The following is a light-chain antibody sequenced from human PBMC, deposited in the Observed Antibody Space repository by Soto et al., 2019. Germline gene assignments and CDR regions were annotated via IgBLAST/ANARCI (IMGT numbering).Light chain of an antibody. CDR3: QQRSNWPPTWT. CDR1: QSVSSN. J-gene: IGKJ1*01. Sequence: IGMTQSPATLSVSPGERATLSCSASQSVSSNLAWYQQTPGQAPRLLIYDASNRATGIPARFSGSGSGTDFTLTISSLEPEDFAVYYCQQRSNWPPTWTFGQGTKVDIK. V-gene: IGKV3-11*01. CDR2: DAS.